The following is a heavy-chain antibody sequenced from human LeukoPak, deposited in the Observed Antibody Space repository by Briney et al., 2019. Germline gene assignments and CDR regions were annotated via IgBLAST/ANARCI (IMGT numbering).Heavy chain of an antibody. CDR2: IYYSGST. J-gene: IGHJ4*02. V-gene: IGHV4-39*07. D-gene: IGHD6-19*01. Sequence: SETLSLTCTVSGRSISSSSYYWGWIRQPPGKGLEWIGSIYYSGSTYYNPSLKSRVTISVDTSKNQFSLKLSSVTAADTAVYYCARVVRSGWSLFDYWGQGTLVTVSS. CDR1: GRSISSSSYY. CDR3: ARVVRSGWSLFDY.